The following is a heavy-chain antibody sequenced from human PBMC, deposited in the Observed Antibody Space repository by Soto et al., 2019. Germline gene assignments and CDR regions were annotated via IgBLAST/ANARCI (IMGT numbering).Heavy chain of an antibody. CDR3: ASPGVYGRYYYYGMDV. V-gene: IGHV1-69*05. CDR2: IIPIFGTA. D-gene: IGHD2-8*01. CDR1: GGTFSSYA. J-gene: IGHJ6*02. Sequence: QVQLVQSGAEVKKPGSSVKVSCKASGGTFSSYAISWVRQAPGQGLEWMGGIIPIFGTANYAQKFQGRVTITXXEXTXXAYMELSSLRSEDTAVYYCASPGVYGRYYYYGMDVWGQGTTVTVSS.